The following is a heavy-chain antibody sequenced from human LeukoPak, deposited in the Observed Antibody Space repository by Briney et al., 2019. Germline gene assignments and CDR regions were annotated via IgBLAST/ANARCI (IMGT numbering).Heavy chain of an antibody. D-gene: IGHD3-10*01. V-gene: IGHV3-21*01. CDR2: ISSSSSYI. CDR3: ATLGTYYYGSGTDY. CDR1: GFTFSSYS. J-gene: IGHJ4*02. Sequence: PGGSLRLSCAASGFTFSSYSMNWVRQAPGEGLEWVSSISSSSSYIYYADSVKGRFTISRDNAKNSLYLQMNSLRAEDTAVYYCATLGTYYYGSGTDYWGQGTLVTVSS.